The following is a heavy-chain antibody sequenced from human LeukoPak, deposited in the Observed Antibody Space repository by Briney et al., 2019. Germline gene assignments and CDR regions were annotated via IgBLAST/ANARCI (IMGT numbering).Heavy chain of an antibody. CDR3: ARYCSGGSCYSHLYYYYGMDV. D-gene: IGHD2-15*01. V-gene: IGHV1-18*04. CDR2: ISAYNGNT. CDR1: GYTFINYG. Sequence: ASVKVSCRASGYTFINYGINWVRQAPGQGLEWLGWISAYNGNTNYAQKLQGRVTMTTDTSTSRAYMELRSLRSDDTAVYYCARYCSGGSCYSHLYYYYGMDVWGKGTTVTVSS. J-gene: IGHJ6*04.